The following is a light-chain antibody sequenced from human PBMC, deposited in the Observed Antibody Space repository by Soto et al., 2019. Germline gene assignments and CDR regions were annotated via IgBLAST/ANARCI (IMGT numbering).Light chain of an antibody. CDR2: EVS. J-gene: IGLJ2*01. V-gene: IGLV2-8*01. Sequence: QSALTQPPSASGSPGQSVTISCTGTSSDVGVYNYVSWYQQHPGKAPKLLIYEVSKRPSGVPDRFSGSKSGNTASLTVSGLQAEDEANLYCSSYAGSNNVVFGGGTKLTVL. CDR3: SSYAGSNNVV. CDR1: SSDVGVYNY.